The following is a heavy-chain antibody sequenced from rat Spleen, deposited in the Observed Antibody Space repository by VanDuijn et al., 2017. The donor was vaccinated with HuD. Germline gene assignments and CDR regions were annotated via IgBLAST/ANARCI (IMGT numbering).Heavy chain of an antibody. CDR3: ARGVMDA. CDR1: GFTFSNFY. CDR2: ITAGGDDT. J-gene: IGHJ4*01. V-gene: IGHV5-25*01. Sequence: EVQLVESGEGLVQPGGSMHLSCAASGFTFSNFYMAWVRQAPTKGLEWVASITAGGDDTYYRDSVKDRFTISRDNAKGVLYLQMDSLRSEDTATYYCARGVMDAWGQGASVTVSS.